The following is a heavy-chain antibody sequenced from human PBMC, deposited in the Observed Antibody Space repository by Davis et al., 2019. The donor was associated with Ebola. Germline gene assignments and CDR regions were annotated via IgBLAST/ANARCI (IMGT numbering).Heavy chain of an antibody. J-gene: IGHJ4*02. CDR2: ITSDGSTK. CDR1: GFSFSRYW. CDR3: ARDGENYSDLDY. V-gene: IGHV3-74*01. D-gene: IGHD3-10*01. Sequence: GESLKISCAASGFSFSRYWMHWVRQAPGKGLVWVSRITSDGSTKSYADSVKGRFTISRDNAKNTLFLQMNSLRAEDTAVYYCARDGENYSDLDYWGQGTLVTVSS.